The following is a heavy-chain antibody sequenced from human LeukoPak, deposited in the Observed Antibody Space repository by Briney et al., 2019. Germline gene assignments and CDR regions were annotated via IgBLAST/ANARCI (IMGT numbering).Heavy chain of an antibody. V-gene: IGHV3-9*01. CDR2: ISWNSGSI. CDR1: GFTFDDYA. Sequence: GRSLRLSCAASGFTFDDYAMHWVRQAPGKGLEWVSGISWNSGSIGYADSVKGRFTISRDNSKNSLYLQMNSLRTEDTALFYCAKDKYSYGYNFDYWGQGTLVTVSS. CDR3: AKDKYSYGYNFDY. D-gene: IGHD5-18*01. J-gene: IGHJ4*02.